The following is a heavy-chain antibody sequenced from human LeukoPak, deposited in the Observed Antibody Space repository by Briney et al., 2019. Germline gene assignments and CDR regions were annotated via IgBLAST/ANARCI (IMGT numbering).Heavy chain of an antibody. CDR1: GYTFTDYY. CDR3: ARDRGRISDYYGSGRSLQYCMDV. Sequence: ASVKVSCKTSGYTFTDYYMHWVRQAPGRGLEWVGWINPNSGGTNYAQKFQGRVTMTRDTSITTASMEMSSLISDDTAVYYCARDRGRISDYYGSGRSLQYCMDVWGKGTSVTVSS. J-gene: IGHJ6*03. V-gene: IGHV1-2*02. CDR2: INPNSGGT. D-gene: IGHD3-10*01.